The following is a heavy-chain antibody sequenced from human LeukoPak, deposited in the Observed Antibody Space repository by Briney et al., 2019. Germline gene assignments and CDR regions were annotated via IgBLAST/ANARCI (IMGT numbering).Heavy chain of an antibody. CDR2: ISGSGGST. J-gene: IGHJ4*02. Sequence: LPGGSLRLSCAASGFTFSSYAMSWVRQAPGKGLEWVSAISGSGGSTYYADSVKGRFTISRDNSKNTLYLQMNSLRAEDTAAYYCAKSPAYYYDSSGYYPFDYWGQGTLVTVSS. CDR3: AKSPAYYYDSSGYYPFDY. D-gene: IGHD3-22*01. V-gene: IGHV3-23*01. CDR1: GFTFSSYA.